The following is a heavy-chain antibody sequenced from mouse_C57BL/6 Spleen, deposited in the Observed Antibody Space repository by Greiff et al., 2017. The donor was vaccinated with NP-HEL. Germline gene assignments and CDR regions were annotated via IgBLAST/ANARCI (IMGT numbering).Heavy chain of an antibody. CDR2: IWSGGST. CDR3: ARRTTTVVAGRGTYAMDY. V-gene: IGHV2-2*01. Sequence: QVQLQQSGPGLVQPSQSLSITCTVSGFSLTSYGVHWVRQSPGKGLEWLGVIWSGGSTDYNAAFISRLSISKDNSKSQVFFKMNSLQADDTAIYYCARRTTTVVAGRGTYAMDYWGQGTSVTVSS. D-gene: IGHD1-1*01. CDR1: GFSLTSYG. J-gene: IGHJ4*01.